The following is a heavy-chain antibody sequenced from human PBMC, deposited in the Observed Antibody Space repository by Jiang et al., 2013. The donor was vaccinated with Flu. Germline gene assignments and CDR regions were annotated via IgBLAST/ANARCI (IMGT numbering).Heavy chain of an antibody. J-gene: IGHJ6*03. CDR3: AREFDSERYQRYYQYMGD. CDR2: INPNSGFT. CDR1: GYSFPNYY. V-gene: IGHV1-2*02. D-gene: IGHD1-26*01. Sequence: GAEVKKPGASVKVSCKASGYSFPNYYIYWVRQAPGQGLQWVGWINPNSGFTIYAQQFQGRVTMTTDTSINMASMELSRLRSDDTAIYYCAREFDSERYQRYYQYMGDWG.